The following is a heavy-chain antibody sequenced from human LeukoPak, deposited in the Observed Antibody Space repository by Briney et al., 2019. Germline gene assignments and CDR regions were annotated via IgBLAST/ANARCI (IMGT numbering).Heavy chain of an antibody. CDR3: ARVVNRPPDAFDI. J-gene: IGHJ3*02. CDR1: GYTFTSYA. CDR2: ISAYNGNT. Sequence: ASVKVSCKASGYTFTSYAMHWVRQAPGQRLEWMGWISAYNGNTNYAQKLQGRVTMTTDTSTSTAYMELRSLRSDDTAVYYCARVVNRPPDAFDIWGQGTMVTVSS. V-gene: IGHV1-18*01.